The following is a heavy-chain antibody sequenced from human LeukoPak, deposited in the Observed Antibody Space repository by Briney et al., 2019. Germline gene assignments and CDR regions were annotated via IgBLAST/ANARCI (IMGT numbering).Heavy chain of an antibody. CDR1: GGSISSYY. D-gene: IGHD3-3*01. CDR3: ARGDAWSGFNWFDP. CDR2: IYTSGST. Sequence: NASETLSLTCTVSGGSISSYYWSWIRQPAGKGLEWIGRIYTSGSTNYNPSLKSRVTMSVDTSKNQFSLKLSSVTAADTAVYYCARGDAWSGFNWFDPWGQGTLVTVSS. J-gene: IGHJ5*02. V-gene: IGHV4-4*07.